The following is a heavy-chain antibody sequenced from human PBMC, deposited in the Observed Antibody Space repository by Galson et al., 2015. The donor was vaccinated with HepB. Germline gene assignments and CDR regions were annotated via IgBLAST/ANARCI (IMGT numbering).Heavy chain of an antibody. D-gene: IGHD6-19*01. V-gene: IGHV1-46*01. CDR1: GYTFTSYY. J-gene: IGHJ2*01. CDR2: INPSGGST. Sequence: SVKVSCKASGYTFTSYYMHWVRQAPGQGLEWMGIINPSGGSTSYAQKFQGRVTMTRDTSTSTVYMELSSLRAEDTAVYYCARDPKSGWYEDILDWYFDLWGRGTLVTVSS. CDR3: ARDPKSGWYEDILDWYFDL.